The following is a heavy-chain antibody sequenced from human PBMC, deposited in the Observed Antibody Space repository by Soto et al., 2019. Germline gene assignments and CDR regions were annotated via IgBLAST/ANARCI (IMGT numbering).Heavy chain of an antibody. CDR1: GGSISSYY. CDR2: IYYSGST. V-gene: IGHV4-59*12. Sequence: PSETLSLTCTVSGGSISSYYWSWIRQPPGKGLEWIGYIYYSGSTNYNPSLKSRVTISVDTSKNQFSLKLTSVTAADKAVYYCARDKITGLFDYWGQGTLVTASS. J-gene: IGHJ4*02. D-gene: IGHD2-8*02. CDR3: ARDKITGLFDY.